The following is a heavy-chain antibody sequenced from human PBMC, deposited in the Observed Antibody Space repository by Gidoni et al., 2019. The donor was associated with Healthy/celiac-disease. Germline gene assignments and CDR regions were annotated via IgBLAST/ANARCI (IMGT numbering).Heavy chain of an antibody. D-gene: IGHD6-6*01. CDR1: GFTFSSYA. CDR2: ISYDGSNK. J-gene: IGHJ6*02. Sequence: QVQLVESGGGVVQPGRSLRLSCAASGFTFSSYAMHWVRQAPGKGLEWVAVISYDGSNKYYADSVKGRFTISRDNSKNTLYLQMNSLRAEDTAVYYCAREGAWYSSSMHGMDVWGQGTTVTVSS. V-gene: IGHV3-30*04. CDR3: AREGAWYSSSMHGMDV.